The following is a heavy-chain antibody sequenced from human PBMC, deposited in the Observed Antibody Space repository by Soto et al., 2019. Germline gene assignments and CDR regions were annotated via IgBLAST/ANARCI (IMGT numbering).Heavy chain of an antibody. CDR3: ARVKGWYIMFCDY. D-gene: IGHD6-19*01. CDR2: ISSSSSSI. J-gene: IGHJ4*02. CDR1: GFTCSSYS. V-gene: IGHV3-48*01. Sequence: EVQLVESGGGLVQPGGSLRLSCAASGFTCSSYSMNWVRQAPGKGLEWVSYISSSSSSIYYADSVKGRFTISRDNATNSLYLQMNSLRAEDTAVYYCARVKGWYIMFCDYWGQGTLVTVSS.